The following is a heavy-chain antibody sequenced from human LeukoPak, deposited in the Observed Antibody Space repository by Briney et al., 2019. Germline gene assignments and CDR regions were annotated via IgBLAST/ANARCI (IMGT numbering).Heavy chain of an antibody. CDR1: GFTVSSNY. CDR2: LYSAGAT. J-gene: IGHJ4*02. D-gene: IGHD3-16*01. Sequence: GGSLRLSCAASGFTVSSNYMSWVRQASGKGLEWVSILYSAGATYYADSVRGRFTIPRDSSKNTVCLQMNSLRAEDTAVYYCASGGMGARKYYSDPFHYWGQGTLVTVSS. CDR3: ASGGMGARKYYSDPFHY. V-gene: IGHV3-53*01.